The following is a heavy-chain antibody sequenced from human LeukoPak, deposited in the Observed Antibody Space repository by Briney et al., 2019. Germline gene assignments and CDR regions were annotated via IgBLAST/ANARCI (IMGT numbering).Heavy chain of an antibody. Sequence: ASVKVSCKASGYTFTGYYMHWVRQAPGQGLEGMGWINPNSGGTNYAQKFQGRVTMTRDTSISTAYMELSRLRSDDTAVYYCARDGRGSITIFGVVQNWFDPWGQGTLVTVSS. CDR1: GYTFTGYY. V-gene: IGHV1-2*02. CDR2: INPNSGGT. D-gene: IGHD3-3*01. CDR3: ARDGRGSITIFGVVQNWFDP. J-gene: IGHJ5*02.